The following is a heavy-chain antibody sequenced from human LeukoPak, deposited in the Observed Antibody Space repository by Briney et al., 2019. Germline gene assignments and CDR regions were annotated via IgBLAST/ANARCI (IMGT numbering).Heavy chain of an antibody. J-gene: IGHJ6*02. Sequence: SETLSLTCTVSGGSISSYYWSWIRQPPGKGLEWIGYIYYSGSTNYNPSLKSRVTISVDTSKNQFSLKLSSVTAADTAVYYCARDLFGLRELDVWGQGTTVTASS. CDR2: IYYSGST. CDR3: ARDLFGLRELDV. V-gene: IGHV4-59*01. CDR1: GGSISSYY. D-gene: IGHD3-10*02.